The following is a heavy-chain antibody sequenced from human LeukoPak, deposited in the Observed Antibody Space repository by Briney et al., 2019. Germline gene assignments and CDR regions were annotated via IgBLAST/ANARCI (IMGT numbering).Heavy chain of an antibody. D-gene: IGHD2-15*01. Sequence: PGGSLRLSCAASGFTFSSYVMHWVRQAPGKGLEWVAVISYDGSNKYYADSVKGRFTISRDNSKNTLYLQMNSLRAEDTAVYYCAKDIAGGSCDYWGQGTLVTVSS. CDR3: AKDIAGGSCDY. V-gene: IGHV3-30*18. J-gene: IGHJ4*02. CDR2: ISYDGSNK. CDR1: GFTFSSYV.